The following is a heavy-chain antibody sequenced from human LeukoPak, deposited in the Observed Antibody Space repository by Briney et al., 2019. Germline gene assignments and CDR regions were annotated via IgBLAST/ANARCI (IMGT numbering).Heavy chain of an antibody. CDR3: AKDAGYCSSTSCYRGHYYMDV. V-gene: IGHV3-33*06. CDR2: IWYDGSNK. J-gene: IGHJ6*03. Sequence: GRSLRLPCAASGFTFSSYGMHWVRQAPGKGLERVAVIWYDGSNKYYADSVKGRFTISRDNSKNTLYLQMNSLRAEDTAVYYCAKDAGYCSSTSCYRGHYYMDVWGKGTTVTVSS. D-gene: IGHD2-2*02. CDR1: GFTFSSYG.